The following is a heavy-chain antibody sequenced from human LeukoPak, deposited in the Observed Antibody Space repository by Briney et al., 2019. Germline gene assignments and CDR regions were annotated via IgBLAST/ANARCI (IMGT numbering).Heavy chain of an antibody. CDR3: ARASYSYDINGWVPFDY. CDR1: GGSISSDGYY. D-gene: IGHD3-22*01. V-gene: IGHV4-61*02. CDR2: IYTSGST. Sequence: SETLSLTCTVSGGSISSDGYYWSWIRQPAGKGLEWIGRIYTSGSTNYNPSLKSRVTISGDTSKNQFSLRLSSVTAADTAVYYCARASYSYDINGWVPFDYWGQATLVTVSS. J-gene: IGHJ4*02.